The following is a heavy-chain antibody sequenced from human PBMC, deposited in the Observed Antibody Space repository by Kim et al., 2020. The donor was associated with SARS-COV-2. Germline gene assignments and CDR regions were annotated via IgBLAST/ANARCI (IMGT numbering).Heavy chain of an antibody. D-gene: IGHD3-16*01. J-gene: IGHJ6*04. Sequence: SETLSLTCAVSGGSINNVGYSWSWIRQLPGMGLEWIGYIYDSGTTYYSPSLKSRVTISLDRSRTQFFLNLNSVTAADTAVYYCARGSYASGMDVWGKGTAVPLSS. CDR2: IYDSGTT. CDR3: ARGSYASGMDV. CDR1: GGSINNVGYS. V-gene: IGHV4-30-2*01.